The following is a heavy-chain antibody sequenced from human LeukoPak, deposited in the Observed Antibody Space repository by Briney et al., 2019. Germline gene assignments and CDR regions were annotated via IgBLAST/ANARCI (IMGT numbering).Heavy chain of an antibody. D-gene: IGHD6-6*01. V-gene: IGHV4-59*01. CDR1: GGSISSYY. CDR3: ARAIGIAARPGWFDP. CDR2: IYYSGST. Sequence: PSETLSLTCTVSGGSISSYYWSWIRQPPGKGLEWIGYIYYSGSTNYNPSLKSRVTISVDTSKNQFSLKLSSVTAADTAVYYCARAIGIAARPGWFDPWGQGTLVTVSS. J-gene: IGHJ5*02.